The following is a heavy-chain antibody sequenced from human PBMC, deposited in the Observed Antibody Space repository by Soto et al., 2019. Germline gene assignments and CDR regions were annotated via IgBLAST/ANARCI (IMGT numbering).Heavy chain of an antibody. CDR3: ARDPELLGRCYHGMDV. Sequence: QVQLVESGGGVVQPGRSLRLSCAASGFTFSSYGMHWVRQAPGKGLEWVAVIWYDGSNKYYADSVKGRFTISRDNSKNTLYLQMNSLRAEDTAVYYGARDPELLGRCYHGMDVWGQGTTVTGSS. CDR1: GFTFSSYG. D-gene: IGHD1-7*01. V-gene: IGHV3-33*01. J-gene: IGHJ6*02. CDR2: IWYDGSNK.